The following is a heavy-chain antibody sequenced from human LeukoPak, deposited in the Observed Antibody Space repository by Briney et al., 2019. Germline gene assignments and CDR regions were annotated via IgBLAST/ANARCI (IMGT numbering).Heavy chain of an antibody. Sequence: GGCLRLSRAPSGLTSADYAMRSGPQAPGESLECGLGISWNSGSIGYADSVKGRFTISRDNAKNSLYLQMHSLRAEDTAVYYCARGDTRGYYYTFFYYWGPGALGSVSP. V-gene: IGHV3-9*02. CDR2: ISWNSGSI. J-gene: IGHJ4*02. CDR3: ARGDTRGYYYTFFYY. D-gene: IGHD3-22*01. CDR1: GLTSADYA.